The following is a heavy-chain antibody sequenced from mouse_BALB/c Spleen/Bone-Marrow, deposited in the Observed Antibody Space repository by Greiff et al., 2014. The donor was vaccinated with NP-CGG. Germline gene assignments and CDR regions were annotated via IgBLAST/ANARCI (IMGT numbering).Heavy chain of an antibody. CDR3: AIYYYGSSGFAY. Sequence: VQLQQSGAELVKPGASVKLSCTASGFNIEDTYMHWVKQRPEQGLEWIGRIDPANGNTKYDPKFQGKATITADTSSNTAYLQLSSLTSEDTAAYYCAIYYYGSSGFAYWGQGTLVTVSA. CDR1: GFNIEDTY. D-gene: IGHD1-1*01. CDR2: IDPANGNT. J-gene: IGHJ3*01. V-gene: IGHV14-3*02.